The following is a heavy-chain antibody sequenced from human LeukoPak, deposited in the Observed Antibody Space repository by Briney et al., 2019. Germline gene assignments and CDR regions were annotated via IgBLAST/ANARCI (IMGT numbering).Heavy chain of an antibody. J-gene: IGHJ4*02. CDR2: ISSSSSTI. CDR1: GFTFSSYS. CDR3: GRGLGTILPYYFDY. Sequence: GGSLRLSCPASGFTFSSYSMNWVRQAPGKGLEWVSYISSSSSTIYYADSVKGRFTISRDNAKNSLYLQTNSLRAEDTAVYYCGRGLGTILPYYFDYWGQGTPVTVSS. D-gene: IGHD3-3*01. V-gene: IGHV3-48*01.